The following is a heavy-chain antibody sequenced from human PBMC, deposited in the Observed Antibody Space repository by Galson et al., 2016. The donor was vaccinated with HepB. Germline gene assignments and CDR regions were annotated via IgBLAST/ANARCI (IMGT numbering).Heavy chain of an antibody. Sequence: SGAEVKRPGESLKISCEGSGYNFTSYWIGWVRQMPGKGLEWMGIIYPGDSNTRYSPSFQGQVTISVDKSIRTAYMQWSSLKASDTAIYYCARARALTSSRPFYFYYGLDLWGNGTLVTVSS. V-gene: IGHV5-51*01. J-gene: IGHJ6*04. CDR2: IYPGDSNT. CDR3: ARARALTSSRPFYFYYGLDL. D-gene: IGHD1-14*01. CDR1: GYNFTSYW.